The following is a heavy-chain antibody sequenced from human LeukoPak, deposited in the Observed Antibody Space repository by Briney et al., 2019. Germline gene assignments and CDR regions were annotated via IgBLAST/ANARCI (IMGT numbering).Heavy chain of an antibody. D-gene: IGHD3-22*01. CDR3: AREPQGSYYDSSGYYYYFDY. J-gene: IGHJ4*02. V-gene: IGHV4-4*07. CDR1: GGSISSYY. CDR2: IYTSGST. Sequence: PSETLSLTCTVSGGSISSYYWSWIRQPAGKGLEWIGRIYTSGSTNYNPSLKSRVTMSVDTSKNQFSLKLSSVTAADTAVFYCAREPQGSYYDSSGYYYYFDYWGQGTLVTVSS.